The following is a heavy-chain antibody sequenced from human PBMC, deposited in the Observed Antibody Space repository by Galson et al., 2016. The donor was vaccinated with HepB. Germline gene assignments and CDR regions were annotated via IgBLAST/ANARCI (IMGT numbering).Heavy chain of an antibody. CDR2: INRDESST. CDR1: GFTFSSYY. J-gene: IGHJ6*02. V-gene: IGHV3-74*01. CDR3: ARDPSYYSGMDV. Sequence: SLRLSCAASGFTFSSYYMHWVRQAPGKGLVWFSRINRDESSTSYADYVKGRFTISRDNAKNTLYLQVNSLRAEDTAVYYCARDPSYYSGMDVWGQGTTVTVPS.